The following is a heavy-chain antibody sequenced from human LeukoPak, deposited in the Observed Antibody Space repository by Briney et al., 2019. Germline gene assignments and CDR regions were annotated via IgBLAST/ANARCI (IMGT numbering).Heavy chain of an antibody. CDR1: GGSISSSSYY. V-gene: IGHV4-39*07. CDR3: ARDGVPAASAFDI. J-gene: IGHJ3*02. CDR2: IYYSGST. Sequence: PSETLSLTCTVSGGSISSSSYYWGWIRQPPGKGLEWIGSIYYSGSTYYNPFLKSRVTISVDTSKNQFSLKLSSVTAADTAVYYCARDGVPAASAFDIWGQGTMVTVSS. D-gene: IGHD2-2*01.